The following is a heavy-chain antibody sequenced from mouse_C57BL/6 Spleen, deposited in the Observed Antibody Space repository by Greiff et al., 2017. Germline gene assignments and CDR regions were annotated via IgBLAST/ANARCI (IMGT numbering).Heavy chain of an antibody. CDR1: GYTFTSYW. CDR3: ARGYYDYYYAMDY. CDR2: INPSSGYT. Sequence: VKLVESGAELAKPGASVKLSCKASGYTFTSYWMHWVKQRPGQGLEWIGYINPSSGYTKYNQKFKDKATLTADKSSSTAYMQLSSLTYEDSAVYYCARGYYDYYYAMDYWGQGTSVTVSS. D-gene: IGHD2-4*01. V-gene: IGHV1-7*01. J-gene: IGHJ4*01.